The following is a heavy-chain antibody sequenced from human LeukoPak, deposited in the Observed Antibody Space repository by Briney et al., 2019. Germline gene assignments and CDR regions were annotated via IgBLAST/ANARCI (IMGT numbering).Heavy chain of an antibody. CDR3: AKDSYSGSNFDY. CDR2: ISYDGSNK. Sequence: GGSLRLSCAASGFTFSSYGMHWVRQAPGKGLEWVAVISYDGSNKYYADSVKGPFTISRDNSKNTLYLQMNSLRAEDTAVYYCAKDSYSGSNFDYWGQGTLVTVSS. D-gene: IGHD5-12*01. V-gene: IGHV3-30*18. CDR1: GFTFSSYG. J-gene: IGHJ4*02.